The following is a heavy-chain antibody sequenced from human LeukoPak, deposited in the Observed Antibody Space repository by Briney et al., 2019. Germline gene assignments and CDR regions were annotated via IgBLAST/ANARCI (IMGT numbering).Heavy chain of an antibody. D-gene: IGHD4-23*01. J-gene: IGHJ2*01. CDR2: INHSGST. Sequence: SETLSLTCAVYGGSFSGYYWSWIRQPPGKGLEWIGEINHSGSTNYNPSLKSRVTISVDRSKNQFSLKLSSVTAADTAVYYCVRLSVVSPHRYFDLWGRGTLVTVSS. CDR1: GGSFSGYY. CDR3: VRLSVVSPHRYFDL. V-gene: IGHV4-34*01.